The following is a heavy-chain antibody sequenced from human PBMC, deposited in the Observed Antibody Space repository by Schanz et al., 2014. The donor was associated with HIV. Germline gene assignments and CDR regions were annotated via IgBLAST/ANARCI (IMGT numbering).Heavy chain of an antibody. CDR2: IGGTGAST. D-gene: IGHD1-26*01. V-gene: IGHV3-23*01. CDR1: GLTFSSHS. Sequence: EVQLLESGGGLIQPGGSQRLFCAASGLTFSSHSMAWVRQAPGRGLEWVASIGGTGASTYYADFAKGRFAISRDNSKNTLYLQMNSLRAEDTAVYFCAKALGGSPEDYWGQGTLVTVSS. J-gene: IGHJ4*02. CDR3: AKALGGSPEDY.